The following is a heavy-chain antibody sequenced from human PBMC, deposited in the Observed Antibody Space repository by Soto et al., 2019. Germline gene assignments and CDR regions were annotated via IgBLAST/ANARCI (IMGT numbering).Heavy chain of an antibody. V-gene: IGHV1-18*01. CDR1: GYTFTSYG. CDR2: ISAYNGNT. J-gene: IGHJ4*02. D-gene: IGHD3-16*02. Sequence: ASVKVSCKASGYTFTSYGISWVRQAPGQGLEWMGWISAYNGNTNYAQKLQGRVTMTTDTSTSTAYMEPRSLRSDDTAVYYCARVPMITFGGVIVSKGPFDYWGQGTLVTVSS. CDR3: ARVPMITFGGVIVSKGPFDY.